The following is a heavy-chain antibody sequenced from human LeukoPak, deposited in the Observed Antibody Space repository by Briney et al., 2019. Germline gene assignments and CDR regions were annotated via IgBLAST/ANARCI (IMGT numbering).Heavy chain of an antibody. CDR3: AKDRRAGSYDY. D-gene: IGHD3-10*01. V-gene: IGHV3-23*01. CDR1: GFTFSSYS. Sequence: GGSLRLSCAASGFTFSSYSMNWVRQAPGKGLEWVSAISGSGGSTYYADSVKGRFTISRDNSKNTLYLQMNSLRAEDTAVYYCAKDRRAGSYDYWGQGTLVTVSS. J-gene: IGHJ4*02. CDR2: ISGSGGST.